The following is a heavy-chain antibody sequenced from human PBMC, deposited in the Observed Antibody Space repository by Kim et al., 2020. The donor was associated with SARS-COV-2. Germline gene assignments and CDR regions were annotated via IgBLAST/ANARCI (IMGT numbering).Heavy chain of an antibody. J-gene: IGHJ6*02. V-gene: IGHV1-2*02. CDR2: INPNSGGT. CDR3: ARDYGYCGGDCYSVSDYYYCGMDV. D-gene: IGHD2-21*02. Sequence: ASVKVSCKASGYTFTGYYMHWVRQAPGQGLEWMGWINPNSGGTNYAQKFQGRVTMTRDTSISTAYMELSRLRSDDTAVYYCARDYGYCGGDCYSVSDYYYCGMDVWGQGTTVTVSS. CDR1: GYTFTGYY.